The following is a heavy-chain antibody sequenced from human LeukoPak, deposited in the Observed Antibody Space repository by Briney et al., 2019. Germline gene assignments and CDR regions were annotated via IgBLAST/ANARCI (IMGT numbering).Heavy chain of an antibody. CDR3: ARDRPIVVVPAASLDY. V-gene: IGHV1-46*01. CDR2: INPSGGST. CDR1: GYTFTSYY. D-gene: IGHD2-2*01. Sequence: ASVKVSCKASGYTFTSYYMHWVLQAPGQGLEWMGIINPSGGSTSYAQKFQGRVTMTRDTSTSTVYMELSSLRSEDTAVYHCARDRPIVVVPAASLDYWGQGTLVTVSS. J-gene: IGHJ4*02.